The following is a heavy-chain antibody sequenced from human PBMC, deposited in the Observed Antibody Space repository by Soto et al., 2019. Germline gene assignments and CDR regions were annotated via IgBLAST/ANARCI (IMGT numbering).Heavy chain of an antibody. CDR2: IRSKANSYAT. V-gene: IGHV3-73*01. D-gene: IGHD3-10*01. CDR1: GFTFSGSA. J-gene: IGHJ6*02. CDR3: TRCEGRYYYGSGSWGSEGYYGMDV. Sequence: GGSLRLSCAASGFTFSGSAMHWVRQASGKGLEWVGRIRSKANSYATAYAASVKGRFTISRDDSKNTAYLQMNSLKTEDTAVYYCTRCEGRYYYGSGSWGSEGYYGMDVWGQGTTVTVSS.